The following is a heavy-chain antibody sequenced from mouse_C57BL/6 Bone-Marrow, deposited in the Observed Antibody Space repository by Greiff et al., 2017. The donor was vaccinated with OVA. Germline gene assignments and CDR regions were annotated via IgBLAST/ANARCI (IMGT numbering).Heavy chain of an antibody. CDR2: ISSGGSYT. Sequence: DVKLVESGGDLVKPGGSLKLSCAASGFTFSSYGMSWVRQTPDTRLEWVATISSGGSYTYYPDSVKGRFTISRDNAKNTLYLQMSSLKSEDTAMYYCAETYGYDAMDYWGQGTSVTVSS. D-gene: IGHD1-1*01. CDR1: GFTFSSYG. CDR3: AETYGYDAMDY. J-gene: IGHJ4*01. V-gene: IGHV5-6*02.